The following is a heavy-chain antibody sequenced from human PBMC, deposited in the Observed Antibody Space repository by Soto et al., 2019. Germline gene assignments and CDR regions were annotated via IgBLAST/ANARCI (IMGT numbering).Heavy chain of an antibody. CDR2: IYYSGST. CDR3: ACIFSGGYGYGFYYYGMDV. J-gene: IGHJ6*02. CDR1: GGSISSSSYY. V-gene: IGHV4-39*01. D-gene: IGHD5-18*01. Sequence: SETLSLTCPVSGGSISSSSYYWGWIRQPPGKGLEWIGSIYYSGSTYYNPSLKSRVTISVDTSKNQFSLKLSSVTAADTAVYYCACIFSGGYGYGFYYYGMDVWGQGITVTVSS.